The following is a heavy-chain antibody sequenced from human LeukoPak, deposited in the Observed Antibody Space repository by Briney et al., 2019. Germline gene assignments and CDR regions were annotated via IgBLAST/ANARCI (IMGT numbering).Heavy chain of an antibody. CDR1: GYTFTGYY. D-gene: IGHD5-18*01. CDR3: ARGDRIQLWLLYYFDY. J-gene: IGHJ4*02. CDR2: INPNSGGT. Sequence: ASVKVSCKASGYTFTGYYMHWVRQAPGLGLEWMGWINPNSGGTNYAQKFQGRVTMTGDTSISTAYMELSRLRSDDTAVYYCARGDRIQLWLLYYFDYWGQGTLVTVSS. V-gene: IGHV1-2*02.